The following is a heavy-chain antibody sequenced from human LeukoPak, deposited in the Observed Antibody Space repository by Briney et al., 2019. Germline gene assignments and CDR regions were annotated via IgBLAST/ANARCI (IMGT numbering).Heavy chain of an antibody. J-gene: IGHJ3*02. CDR1: GGSISSYY. Sequence: SETLSLTCTVSGGSISSYYWSWIRQPPGKGLEWVGYIYYSGSTSYNPSLKSRVTISVDTSKNQFSLKLSSVTAADTAVYYCARDLAVAGDDAFDIWGQGTMVTVSS. V-gene: IGHV4-59*01. D-gene: IGHD6-19*01. CDR2: IYYSGST. CDR3: ARDLAVAGDDAFDI.